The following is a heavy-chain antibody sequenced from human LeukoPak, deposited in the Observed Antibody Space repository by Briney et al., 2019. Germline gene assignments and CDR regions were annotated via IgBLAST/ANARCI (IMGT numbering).Heavy chain of an antibody. CDR1: GFTFSSCG. CDR3: AKEGGGVVPAANFGY. D-gene: IGHD2-2*01. Sequence: GGSLRLSCAASGFTFSSCGMHWVRQAPGKGLEWVAFIRYDGSNKYYADSVKGRFTISRDNSKNTLYLQMNSLRAEDTAVYYCAKEGGGVVPAANFGYWGQGTLVTVSS. CDR2: IRYDGSNK. V-gene: IGHV3-30*02. J-gene: IGHJ4*02.